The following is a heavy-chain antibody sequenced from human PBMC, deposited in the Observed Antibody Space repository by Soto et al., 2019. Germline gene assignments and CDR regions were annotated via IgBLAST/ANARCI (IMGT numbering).Heavy chain of an antibody. D-gene: IGHD3-16*01. Sequence: PGGSLRLSCAASGFTFDDYAMHWVRQAPGKGLEWVSGISWNSGSIGYADSVKGRFTISRDNAKNSLYLQMNSLRAEDTAVYYCARDSSVMGRNWFDPWGQGALVTVSS. CDR3: ARDSSVMGRNWFDP. CDR2: ISWNSGSI. J-gene: IGHJ5*02. CDR1: GFTFDDYA. V-gene: IGHV3-9*01.